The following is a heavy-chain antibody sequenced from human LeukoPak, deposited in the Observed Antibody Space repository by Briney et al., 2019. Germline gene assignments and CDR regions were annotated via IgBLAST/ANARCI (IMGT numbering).Heavy chain of an antibody. J-gene: IGHJ4*02. CDR2: IYYSGST. V-gene: IGHV4-39*07. CDR3: ARDPLGDSSSWLSSYYFDY. D-gene: IGHD6-13*01. CDR1: GGSISSSSYY. Sequence: SETLSLTCTVSGGSISSSSYYWGWIRQPPGKGLEWIGSIYYSGSTYYSPSLKSRVTISVDTSKNQFSLKLSSVTAADTAVYYCARDPLGDSSSWLSSYYFDYWGQGTLVTVSS.